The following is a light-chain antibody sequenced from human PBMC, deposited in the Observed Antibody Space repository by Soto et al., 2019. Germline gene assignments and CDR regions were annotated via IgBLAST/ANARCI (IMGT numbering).Light chain of an antibody. Sequence: IQMTQSPSSLSASVGDRVTITCRASQDISTYLNWYQQKPGKAPQLLIYGASNLETGVPSRFSGSGAGTDFTFTISILHPEDIATYFCQQDDNVFTFGQGTRLEIK. CDR1: QDISTY. V-gene: IGKV1-33*01. CDR3: QQDDNVFT. CDR2: GAS. J-gene: IGKJ5*01.